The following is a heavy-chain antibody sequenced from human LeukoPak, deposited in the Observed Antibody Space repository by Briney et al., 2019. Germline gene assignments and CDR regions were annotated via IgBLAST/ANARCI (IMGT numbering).Heavy chain of an antibody. D-gene: IGHD1-26*01. CDR1: GGSISSGGYY. Sequence: SETLSLTCTVSGGSISSGGYYWSWIRQHPGKGLEWIGYIYYSGSTYYNPSLKSRVTISVDTSKNQFSLKLSSVTAADTAVYYCARAGDSGSLSLYFDYWGQGTLVTVSS. J-gene: IGHJ4*02. CDR2: IYYSGST. V-gene: IGHV4-31*03. CDR3: ARAGDSGSLSLYFDY.